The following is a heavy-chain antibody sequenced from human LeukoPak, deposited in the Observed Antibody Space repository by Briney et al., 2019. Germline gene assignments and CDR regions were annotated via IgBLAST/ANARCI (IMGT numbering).Heavy chain of an antibody. Sequence: PGGSLRLSCAASGLTFSGSAMHWVRQASGKELEWIGRIWSRPNSYATAYAASVKGRFTISRDDSINTAYLQMNSLKTEDTALYYCTRLADGSGKFDLWGQGTLVTVSS. CDR2: IWSRPNSYAT. D-gene: IGHD3-10*01. CDR1: GLTFSGSA. CDR3: TRLADGSGKFDL. J-gene: IGHJ5*02. V-gene: IGHV3-73*01.